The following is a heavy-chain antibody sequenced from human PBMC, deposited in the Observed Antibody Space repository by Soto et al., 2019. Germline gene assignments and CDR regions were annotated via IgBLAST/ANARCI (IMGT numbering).Heavy chain of an antibody. Sequence: QVQLVASGGGVVQPGRSLRLSCAASGFTFSNYAMHWVRQAPGKGLECVAVISYNGGNRFYRDYVKGRFTISRDNSKNTVHLQIDSLRYEDAAVYYCARGDREDTAVVIGVRPGEYGVDVWGQGTTVTVSS. CDR3: ARGDREDTAVVIGVRPGEYGVDV. CDR2: ISYNGGNR. CDR1: GFTFSNYA. D-gene: IGHD2-15*01. V-gene: IGHV3-30*04. J-gene: IGHJ6*02.